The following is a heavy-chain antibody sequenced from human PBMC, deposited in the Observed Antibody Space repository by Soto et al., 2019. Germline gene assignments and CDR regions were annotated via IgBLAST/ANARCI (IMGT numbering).Heavy chain of an antibody. CDR1: GFTFSSYA. J-gene: IGHJ4*02. D-gene: IGHD1-26*01. CDR3: RGGSVGSGVDY. CDR2: ISYDGSNK. V-gene: IGHV3-30-3*01. Sequence: GGSLRLSCAASGFTFSSYAMHWVRQAPGKGLEWVAVISYDGSNKYYADSVKGRFTISRDNSKNTLYLQMNSLRAEDTAVYYCRGGSVGSGVDYWGQGTLVTVSS.